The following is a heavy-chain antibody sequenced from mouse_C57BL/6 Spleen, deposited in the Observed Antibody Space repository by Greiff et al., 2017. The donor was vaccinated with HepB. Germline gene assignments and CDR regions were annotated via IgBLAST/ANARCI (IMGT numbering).Heavy chain of an antibody. CDR2: IYPGDGDT. V-gene: IGHV1-82*01. D-gene: IGHD2-3*01. CDR1: GYAFSSSW. J-gene: IGHJ3*01. CDR3: ATPYDGYHGGFAY. Sequence: QVQLQQSGPELVKPGASVKISCKASGYAFSSSWMNWVKQRPGKGLEWIGRIYPGDGDTNYNGKFKGKATLTADKSSSTAYMQLSSLTSEDSAVYFCATPYDGYHGGFAYWGQGTLVTVSA.